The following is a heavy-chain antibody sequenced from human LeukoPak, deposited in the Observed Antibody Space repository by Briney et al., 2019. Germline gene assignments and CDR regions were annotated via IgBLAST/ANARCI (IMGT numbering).Heavy chain of an antibody. D-gene: IGHD1-26*01. Sequence: ETLSLICTVSGGSISSGGYYWSWVRQAPGKGLEWVSAISGSGGSTYYADSVKGRFTISRDNSKNTLYLQMNSLRAEDTAVYYCAKGSGSYSNKPFDYWGQGTLVTVSS. CDR1: GGSISSGGYY. CDR2: ISGSGGST. CDR3: AKGSGSYSNKPFDY. V-gene: IGHV3-23*01. J-gene: IGHJ4*02.